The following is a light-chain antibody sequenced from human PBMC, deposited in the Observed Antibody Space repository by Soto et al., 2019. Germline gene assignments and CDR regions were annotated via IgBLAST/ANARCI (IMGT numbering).Light chain of an antibody. J-gene: IGLJ2*01. Sequence: QAVVTQPASVSGSPGQSITISCTGTSSDVGSYNLVSWYQQHPGKAPKLMIYDVSNRPSGVSNRFSGSKSGNTASLTISGLQAEDEADYYCSSYTSSSTVFGGGTKLTVL. CDR3: SSYTSSSTV. CDR2: DVS. V-gene: IGLV2-14*02. CDR1: SSDVGSYNL.